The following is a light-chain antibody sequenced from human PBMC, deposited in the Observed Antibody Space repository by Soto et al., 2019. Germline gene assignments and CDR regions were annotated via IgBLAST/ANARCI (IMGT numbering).Light chain of an antibody. CDR1: QRISTY. V-gene: IGKV1-39*01. Sequence: IQITQSPSSLSEYEGDRGTITCRASQRISTYLNWYQQKPGKAPKXMIYATSSLQSGVPSRFSGSGSGTDCTLTISSLQPEDVATYYCQQSYSTPPNFAGGTKVDI. CDR3: QQSYSTPPN. J-gene: IGKJ4*01. CDR2: ATS.